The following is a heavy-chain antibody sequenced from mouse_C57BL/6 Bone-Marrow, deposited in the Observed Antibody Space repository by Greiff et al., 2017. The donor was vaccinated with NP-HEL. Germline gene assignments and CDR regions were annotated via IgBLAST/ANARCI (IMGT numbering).Heavy chain of an antibody. CDR2: IDPEDGDT. D-gene: IGHD2-5*01. CDR1: GFNIKDYY. CDR3: TYYSNLWFAY. V-gene: IGHV14-1*01. Sequence: VQLQQSGAELVRPGASVKLSCTASGFNIKDYYMHWVKQRPEQGLEWIGRIDPEDGDTEYAPKFQGKATMTADTSSKTAYLQLSSLTSEDTAVYYCTYYSNLWFAYWGQGTLVTVSA. J-gene: IGHJ3*01.